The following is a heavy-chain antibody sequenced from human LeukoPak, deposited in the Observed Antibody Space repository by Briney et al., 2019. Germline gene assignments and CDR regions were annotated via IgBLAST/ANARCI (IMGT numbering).Heavy chain of an antibody. CDR1: GGSISSYY. V-gene: IGHV4-59*01. CDR2: IYYSGRT. CDR3: ARAPPPYYYDSSEPFDI. J-gene: IGHJ3*02. D-gene: IGHD3-22*01. Sequence: SETLSLTCSVSGGSISSYYWSWIRQPPGKGLEWIGYIYYSGRTSYNPSLKSRVTISVDTSKNQFSLRLSSVTAADTAVYYCARAPPPYYYDSSEPFDIWGQGTMVTVSS.